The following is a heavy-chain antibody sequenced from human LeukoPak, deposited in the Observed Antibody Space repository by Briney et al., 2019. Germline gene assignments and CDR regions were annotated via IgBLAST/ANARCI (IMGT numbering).Heavy chain of an antibody. CDR2: IYYSGST. CDR1: GGSISSSSYY. J-gene: IGHJ3*02. Sequence: PSETLSLTCTVSGGSISSSSYYWGWIRQPPGKGLEWIASIYYSGSTYYNPSLKSRVTISVDTSKNQFSLKLSSVTAADTAVYYCARRGYSYGLRGAHVKDAFDIWGQGTMVTVSS. CDR3: ARRGYSYGLRGAHVKDAFDI. D-gene: IGHD5-18*01. V-gene: IGHV4-39*01.